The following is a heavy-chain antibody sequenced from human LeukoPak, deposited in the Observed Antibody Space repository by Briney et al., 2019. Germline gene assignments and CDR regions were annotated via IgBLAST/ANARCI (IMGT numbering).Heavy chain of an antibody. D-gene: IGHD6-19*01. CDR3: AKVTRGWCND. CDR1: GFTLGTYA. J-gene: IGHJ4*02. CDR2: ISESGGST. V-gene: IGHV3-23*01. Sequence: GGSLRLSCAASGFTLGTYALTWVRQAPGKGLEWVSSISESGGSTWYADSVKGRFTISRDNSNNMLYLQMSSLRAEDTAAYYCAKVTRGWCNDWGQGILVTVSS.